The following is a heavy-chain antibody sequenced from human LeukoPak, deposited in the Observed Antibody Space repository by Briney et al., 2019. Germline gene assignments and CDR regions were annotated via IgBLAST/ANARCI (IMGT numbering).Heavy chain of an antibody. D-gene: IGHD4-11*01. V-gene: IGHV4-34*01. CDR3: ARGQGTVTTH. CDR2: INHSGST. Sequence: SETLSLTCAVYGGSFSGYYWSWIRQPPGKGLEWIGEINHSGSTNYNPSLKSRVTISLDTSKNHFSLNLSSVTAADTAVYYCARGQGTVTTHWGQGTLVTVSS. J-gene: IGHJ4*02. CDR1: GGSFSGYY.